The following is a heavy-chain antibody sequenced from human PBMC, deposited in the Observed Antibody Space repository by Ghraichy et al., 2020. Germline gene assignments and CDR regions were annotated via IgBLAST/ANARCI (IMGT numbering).Heavy chain of an antibody. CDR2: ISYSGST. CDR3: ARLSRYSYGPSHFDY. CDR1: SGSIISSTYY. Sequence: SETLSLTCTVSSGSIISSTYYWGWIRQPPGKGLEWIGSISYSGSTYYKASLKSRVTISVDTSKNQFSLKLSSVTAADTAVYYCARLSRYSYGPSHFDYWGQGTLVTVSS. D-gene: IGHD5-18*01. J-gene: IGHJ4*02. V-gene: IGHV4-39*01.